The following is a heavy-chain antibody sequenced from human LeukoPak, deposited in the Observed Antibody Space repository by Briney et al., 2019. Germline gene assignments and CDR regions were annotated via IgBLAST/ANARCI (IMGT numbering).Heavy chain of an antibody. CDR1: GYTFTGYY. Sequence: GASVKVSCKASGYTFTGYYMHWVRQAPGQGLEWMGWINPDSGGTNYAQKFQGRVTMTRDTSISTVYMELSRLKSDDTAVYYCARVSRGSFWFDPWGQGTLVTVSS. CDR2: INPDSGGT. CDR3: ARVSRGSFWFDP. J-gene: IGHJ5*02. D-gene: IGHD1-26*01. V-gene: IGHV1-2*02.